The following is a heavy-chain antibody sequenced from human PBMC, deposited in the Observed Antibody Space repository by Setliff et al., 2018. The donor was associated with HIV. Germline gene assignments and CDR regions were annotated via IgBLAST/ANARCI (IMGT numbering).Heavy chain of an antibody. CDR2: IKEDASEK. V-gene: IGHV3-7*03. Sequence: GGSLRLSCAASGFAFSAYWMTWVRQAPGKGLEWVAHIKEDASEKDYVNSVKGRFTISRDNAQNSLYLQMSSLRADDTAVYYCARDPGLTASYYMDVWGKGTTVTVSS. D-gene: IGHD2-21*02. J-gene: IGHJ6*03. CDR3: ARDPGLTASYYMDV. CDR1: GFAFSAYW.